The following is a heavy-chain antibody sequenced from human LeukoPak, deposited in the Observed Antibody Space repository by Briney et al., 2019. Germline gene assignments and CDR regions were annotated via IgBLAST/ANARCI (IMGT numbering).Heavy chain of an antibody. CDR3: AKGGSGWYVGYFQH. D-gene: IGHD6-19*01. V-gene: IGHV3-23*01. J-gene: IGHJ1*01. CDR1: GFTFSDYA. Sequence: PGGSLRLSCAASGFTFSDYAMSWVRQAPGKGLEWVSGISGSGGSTDYADSVKGRFTISRDNSKNTLYLQMNSLRAEDTAVYYCAKGGSGWYVGYFQHWGQGTLVTVSS. CDR2: ISGSGGST.